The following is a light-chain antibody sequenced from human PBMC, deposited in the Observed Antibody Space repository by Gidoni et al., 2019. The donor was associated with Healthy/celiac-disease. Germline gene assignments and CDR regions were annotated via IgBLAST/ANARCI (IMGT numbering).Light chain of an antibody. J-gene: IGLJ1*01. CDR3: QAWDSSSRYV. CDR2: QDS. Sequence: SYELTQPPSVSVSPGQTASITCSGDKLGDKYACWYQQKPGQSPVLVIYQDSTRPSGIPERFSGSNSGNTATLTISGTQAMDEADYYCQAWDSSSRYVFGTGTKVTVL. V-gene: IGLV3-1*01. CDR1: KLGDKY.